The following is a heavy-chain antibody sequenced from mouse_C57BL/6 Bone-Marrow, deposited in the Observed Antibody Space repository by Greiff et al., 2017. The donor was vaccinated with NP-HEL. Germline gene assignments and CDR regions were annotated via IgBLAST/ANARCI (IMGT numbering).Heavy chain of an antibody. CDR2: IYPGSGNT. CDR1: GYSFTSYY. Sequence: QVQLQQSGPELVKPGASVKISCKASGYSFTSYYIHWVKQRPGQGLEWIGWIYPGSGNTKYNEKFKGKATLTADTSSSTAYMQLSSLTSEDSAVYYCAREGATVGWYFDVWGTGTTVTVSS. CDR3: AREGATVGWYFDV. V-gene: IGHV1-66*01. J-gene: IGHJ1*03. D-gene: IGHD1-1*01.